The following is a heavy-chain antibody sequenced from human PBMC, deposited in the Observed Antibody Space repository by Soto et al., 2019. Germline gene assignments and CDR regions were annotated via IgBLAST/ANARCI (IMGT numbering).Heavy chain of an antibody. CDR3: ARTGDGHHDFLDY. CDR2: INPDGNED. D-gene: IGHD1-1*01. V-gene: IGHV3-7*01. Sequence: VHLEESGGGLVQPGWSLRLSCAASGFTFSSYWMNWVRQAPGKGLEWVANINPDGNEDNLPDSVKGRFTIARDNAKNSLFLQMNSLRVDDTAVYYCARTGDGHHDFLDYWGQGALVSVSS. J-gene: IGHJ4*02. CDR1: GFTFSSYW.